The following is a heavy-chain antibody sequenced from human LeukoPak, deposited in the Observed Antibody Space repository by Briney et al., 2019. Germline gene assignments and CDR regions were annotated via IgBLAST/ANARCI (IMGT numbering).Heavy chain of an antibody. J-gene: IGHJ6*02. CDR2: INPNSGGT. D-gene: IGHD2-2*01. Sequence: GASVKVSCKASGYTFTGYYMHGVRQAPGQGLEWMGWINPNSGGTNYAQKFQGRVTMTRDTSISTAYMELSRLRSDDTAVYYCARECRSSTSCYYYYGMDVWGQGTTVTVSS. V-gene: IGHV1-2*02. CDR3: ARECRSSTSCYYYYGMDV. CDR1: GYTFTGYY.